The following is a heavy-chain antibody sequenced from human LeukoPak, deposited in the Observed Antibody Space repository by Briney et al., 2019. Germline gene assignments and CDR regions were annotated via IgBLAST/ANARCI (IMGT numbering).Heavy chain of an antibody. V-gene: IGHV1-18*01. Sequence: ASVKVSCKASGYTFTSYGISWVRQAPGQGLEWMGWISAYNGNTNYAQKLQGRVTMTTDTSTSTAYMELRSLRSDDTAVYYCARVASSSWAAWFDPWGQGTLVTVSS. CDR2: ISAYNGNT. CDR1: GYTFTSYG. D-gene: IGHD6-13*01. CDR3: ARVASSSWAAWFDP. J-gene: IGHJ5*02.